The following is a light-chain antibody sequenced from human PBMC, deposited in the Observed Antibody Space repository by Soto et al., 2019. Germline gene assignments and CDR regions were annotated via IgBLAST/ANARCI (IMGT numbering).Light chain of an antibody. CDR1: SSNIGAGYD. CDR3: QSYDSSLSGSV. J-gene: IGLJ3*02. Sequence: QSVLTQPHSVSGAPGQRVTISCTGRSSNIGAGYDVHWYQQLPGTAPKLLIYGNSNRPSGVPDRFSGSKSGTSASLAITGLQAEDEADYYCQSYDSSLSGSVFCGGTKLTVL. CDR2: GNS. V-gene: IGLV1-40*01.